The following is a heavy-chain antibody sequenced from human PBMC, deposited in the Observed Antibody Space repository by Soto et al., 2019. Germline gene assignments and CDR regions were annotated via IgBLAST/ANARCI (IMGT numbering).Heavy chain of an antibody. V-gene: IGHV4-39*01. Sequence: QLQLQESGPGLVKPSETLSLTCNVSGGSISSSSDNWGWIRQPPGKGLEWIGSIYYSGSTYYNPSLKSRVTISVDTSKNQFSLKLSSVTAADTAVHYCATGQLELRGLNWFDPWGQGTLVTVSS. D-gene: IGHD1-7*01. CDR2: IYYSGST. CDR1: GGSISSSSDN. J-gene: IGHJ5*02. CDR3: ATGQLELRGLNWFDP.